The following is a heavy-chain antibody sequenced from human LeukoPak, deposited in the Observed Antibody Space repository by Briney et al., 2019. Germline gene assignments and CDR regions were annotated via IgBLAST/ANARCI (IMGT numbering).Heavy chain of an antibody. CDR2: FYYSGST. D-gene: IGHD3-10*02. J-gene: IGHJ1*01. V-gene: IGHV4-34*01. CDR1: GGSFSGYY. Sequence: PSETLSLTCAVYGGSFSGYYWSWIRQPPGKGLEWIGSFYYSGSTYYNPSLKSRVTISVDTSKNQFSLKLSSVTAADTAVYYCARLTWDLSVYVEHWGQGTLVTVSS. CDR3: ARLTWDLSVYVEH.